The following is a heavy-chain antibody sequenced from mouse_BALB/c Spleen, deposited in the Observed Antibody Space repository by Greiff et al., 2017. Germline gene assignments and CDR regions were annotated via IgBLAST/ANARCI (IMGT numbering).Heavy chain of an antibody. CDR2: ISDGGSYT. CDR1: GFTFSDYY. J-gene: IGHJ4*01. D-gene: IGHD1-1*02. V-gene: IGHV5-4*02. Sequence: DVMLVESGGGLVKPGGSLKLSCAASGFTFSDYYMYWVRQTPEKRLEWVATISDGGSYTYYPDSVKGRFTISRDNAKNNLYLQMSSLKSEDTAMYYCARKGIWDYYAMDYWGQGTSVTVSS. CDR3: ARKGIWDYYAMDY.